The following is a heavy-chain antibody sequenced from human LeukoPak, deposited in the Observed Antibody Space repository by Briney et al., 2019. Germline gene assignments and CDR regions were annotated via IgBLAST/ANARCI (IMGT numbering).Heavy chain of an antibody. CDR3: ARVSSGYGSGSYSD. Sequence: GASVKVSCKASGGTFSSYAISWVRQAPGQGLEWMGRIIPILGIANYAQKFQGRVTMTRDTSTSTVYMELSSLRSEDTAVYYCARVSSGYGSGSYSDWGQGTLVTVSS. D-gene: IGHD3-10*01. CDR2: IIPILGIA. J-gene: IGHJ4*02. V-gene: IGHV1-69*04. CDR1: GGTFSSYA.